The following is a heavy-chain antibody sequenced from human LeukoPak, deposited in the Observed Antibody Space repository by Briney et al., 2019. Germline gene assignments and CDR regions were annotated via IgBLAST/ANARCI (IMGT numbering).Heavy chain of an antibody. D-gene: IGHD2-15*01. CDR1: GYTFTGYY. CDR3: ARAHSRLAALILVDY. Sequence: GASVKVSCKASGYTFTGYYMHWVRQAPGQGLEWMGWINPNSGGTNYAQKFQGRVTMTRDTSISTAYMELRSLRSDDTAVYYCARAHSRLAALILVDYWGQGTLVTVSS. CDR2: INPNSGGT. J-gene: IGHJ4*02. V-gene: IGHV1-2*02.